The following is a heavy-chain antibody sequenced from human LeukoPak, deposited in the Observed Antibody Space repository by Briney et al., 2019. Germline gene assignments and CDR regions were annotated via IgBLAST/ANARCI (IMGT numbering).Heavy chain of an antibody. CDR1: GFTFSSYG. CDR3: ARAGSIVGALDAFDI. CDR2: IWYDGSNK. J-gene: IGHJ3*02. Sequence: GRSLRLSCAASGFTFSSYGMHWVRQAPGKGLEWVAVIWYDGSNKYYADSVKGRFTISRDNSKNTLYLQMNSLRAEDTAVYYCARAGSIVGALDAFDIWGQGTMVTVSS. V-gene: IGHV3-33*01. D-gene: IGHD1-26*01.